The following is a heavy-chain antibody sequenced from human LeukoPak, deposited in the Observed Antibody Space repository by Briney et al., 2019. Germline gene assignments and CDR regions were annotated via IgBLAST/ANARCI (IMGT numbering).Heavy chain of an antibody. J-gene: IGHJ4*02. V-gene: IGHV3-30-3*01. Sequence: GGSLRLSCAASGFTFSSYAMHWVRQAPGKGLEWVAVISYDGSNKYYADSVKGRFTISRDNSKNTLYLQMNSLRAEDTAVYYCARANTAMESWGQGTLVTVSS. CDR2: ISYDGSNK. CDR1: GFTFSSYA. D-gene: IGHD5-18*01. CDR3: ARANTAMES.